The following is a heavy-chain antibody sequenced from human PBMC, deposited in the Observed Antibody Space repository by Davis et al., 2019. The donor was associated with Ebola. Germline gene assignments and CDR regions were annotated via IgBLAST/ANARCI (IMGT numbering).Heavy chain of an antibody. CDR3: ARVREWLVREGDY. D-gene: IGHD6-19*01. CDR1: GFVFGDYW. CDR2: INQDGSQK. J-gene: IGHJ4*02. V-gene: IGHV3-7*01. Sequence: GESLKISCAASGFVFGDYWVTWVRQAPGKGLEWVANINQDGSQKSYADSVRGRFTISRDNAKNSLYLQMDSLRAEDTAVYYCARVREWLVREGDYWGQGTLVTVSS.